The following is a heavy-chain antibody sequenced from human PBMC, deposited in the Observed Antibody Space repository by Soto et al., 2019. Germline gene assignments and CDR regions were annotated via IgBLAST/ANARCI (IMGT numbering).Heavy chain of an antibody. CDR1: GFSFSSDR. CDR3: AIDRLTGDAREAFDV. J-gene: IGHJ3*01. D-gene: IGHD7-27*01. Sequence: EAQLVESGGGLVPPGGSLRLSSVASGFSFSSDRVSWFRQSPVKGLEWISDIDPTSSRIYYADSVKGRYALSRDNAENSLYRQVNSLRDEDTALYYCAIDRLTGDAREAFDVWGQGTMVTVSS. V-gene: IGHV3-48*02. CDR2: IDPTSSRI.